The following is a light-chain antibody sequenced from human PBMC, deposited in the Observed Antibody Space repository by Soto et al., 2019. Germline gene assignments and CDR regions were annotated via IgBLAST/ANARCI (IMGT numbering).Light chain of an antibody. CDR1: QSVSSRC. V-gene: IGKV3-20*01. CDR3: QQYGTSRFT. Sequence: EIVLTQSPGTLSLSPGERATLSCRASQSVSSRCLAWYQQKPGQAPRLLIYGASRRATAIPDRFSGSGSGTDFTLTITRVEPEDFAVYYCQQYGTSRFTFGGGTKVEIK. J-gene: IGKJ4*01. CDR2: GAS.